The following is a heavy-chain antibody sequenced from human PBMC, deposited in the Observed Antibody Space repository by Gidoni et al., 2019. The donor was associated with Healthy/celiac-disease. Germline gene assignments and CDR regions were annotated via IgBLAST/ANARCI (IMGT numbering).Heavy chain of an antibody. J-gene: IGHJ4*02. CDR3: ARSVTIFGVGLLDY. D-gene: IGHD3-3*01. Sequence: QVRLVESGGGVVQTGRSLRLSCAASGVTVSSYGMHWVRQAPGKGLEWVAVIWYDGSNKYYADSVKGRFTISRDNSKNTLYLQMNSLRAEDTAVYYCARSVTIFGVGLLDYWGQGTLVTVSS. V-gene: IGHV3-33*01. CDR2: IWYDGSNK. CDR1: GVTVSSYG.